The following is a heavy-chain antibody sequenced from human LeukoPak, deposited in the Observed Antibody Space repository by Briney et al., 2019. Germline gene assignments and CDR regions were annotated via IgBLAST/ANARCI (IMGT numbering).Heavy chain of an antibody. J-gene: IGHJ6*03. CDR2: ISSATSYI. Sequence: NPGGSLRLSCAVSGFTFSSYSMNWVRQAPGKGLEWVSSISSATSYIYYADSVRGRFTISRDNAKNSLYLQMNGLSAEDTAVYYCARDFRFGEFLPDFFYYYMDVWGKGTTVTVSS. D-gene: IGHD3-10*01. CDR3: ARDFRFGEFLPDFFYYYMDV. V-gene: IGHV3-21*01. CDR1: GFTFSSYS.